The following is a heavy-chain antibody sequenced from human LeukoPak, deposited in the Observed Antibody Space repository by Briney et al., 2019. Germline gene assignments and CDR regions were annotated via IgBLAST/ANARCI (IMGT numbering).Heavy chain of an antibody. J-gene: IGHJ4*02. V-gene: IGHV1-69*04. Sequence: GSSVKVSCKASGGTFIIYAISWVRQAPGQGLEWMGRIIPILGIANYAQKFQGRVTMTRDTSTSTVYMELSSLRSEDTAVYYCARDSSPELGELLYWGQGTLVTVSS. CDR1: GGTFIIYA. D-gene: IGHD3-10*01. CDR2: IIPILGIA. CDR3: ARDSSPELGELLY.